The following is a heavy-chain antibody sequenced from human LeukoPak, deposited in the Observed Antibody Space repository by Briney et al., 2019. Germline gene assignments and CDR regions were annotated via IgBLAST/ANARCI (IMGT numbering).Heavy chain of an antibody. Sequence: GGSLRLSCAASGFTFSHHWMHWVRQAPGKGLVWVSHISSDESSTTYADSVKGRFTISRDNRKNTLYLQMNSMRVEDTAMYYCTRNPDGRNWFDLWGQGTLVTVSS. CDR1: GFTFSHHW. V-gene: IGHV3-74*01. J-gene: IGHJ5*02. D-gene: IGHD1-14*01. CDR3: TRNPDGRNWFDL. CDR2: ISSDESST.